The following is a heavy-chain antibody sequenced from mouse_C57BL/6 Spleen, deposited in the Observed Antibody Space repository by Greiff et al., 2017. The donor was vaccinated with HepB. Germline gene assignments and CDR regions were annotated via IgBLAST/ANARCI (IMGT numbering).Heavy chain of an antibody. CDR1: GFTFSDYY. D-gene: IGHD4-1*01. Sequence: EVMLVGSEGGLVQPGSSMKLSCTASGFTFSDYYMAWVRQVPEKGLEWVANINYDGSSTYYLDSLKSRFIISRDNAKNILYLQMSSLKSEDTDTYYCARDGTGPDWYFDVCCTGTTSIFSS. CDR3: ARDGTGPDWYFDV. CDR2: INYDGSST. V-gene: IGHV5-16*01. J-gene: IGHJ1*03.